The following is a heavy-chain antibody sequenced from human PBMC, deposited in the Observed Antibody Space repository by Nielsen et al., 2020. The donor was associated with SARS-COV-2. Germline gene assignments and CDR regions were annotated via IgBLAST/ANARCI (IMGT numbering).Heavy chain of an antibody. V-gene: IGHV4-39*07. CDR2: IYYSGST. D-gene: IGHD2-2*01. CDR3: ARAIVVVPAAMPVYYYYYYGIDV. J-gene: IGHJ6*02. Sequence: RQAPGKGLEWIGSIYYSGSTNYNPSLKSRVTISVDTSKNQFSLKLSSVTAADTSVYYCARAIVVVPAAMPVYYYYYYGIDVWGQGTTVTVSS.